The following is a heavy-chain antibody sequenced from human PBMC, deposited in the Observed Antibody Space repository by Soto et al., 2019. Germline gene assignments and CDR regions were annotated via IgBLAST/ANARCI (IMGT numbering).Heavy chain of an antibody. CDR3: TTDGPDRRASLWFDP. CDR1: GFTFSNAW. J-gene: IGHJ5*02. V-gene: IGHV3-15*01. CDR2: IKCKSDGETT. Sequence: EVQLVESGGGLVKTGGSLRLSCAASGFTFSNAWMTWVRQAPGKGLEWVGRIKCKSDGETTDYAAPVKGRFTISREDSRNTLYLQMNSLNTEDTAVYYFTTDGPDRRASLWFDPWGQGTLVTVSS.